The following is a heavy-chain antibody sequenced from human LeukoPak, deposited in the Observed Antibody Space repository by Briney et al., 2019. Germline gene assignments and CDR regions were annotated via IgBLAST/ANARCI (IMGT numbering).Heavy chain of an antibody. CDR1: AASFSSHY. Sequence: SETLSLTCAVSAASFSSHYWTWIRQSPGKGLEWIGYISYIGSTNYNPSLKSRVTISIDTSRNQFSLKLRSVIAADTAVYYCARDLVTVTKGFDIWGQGTMVSVSS. D-gene: IGHD4-17*01. J-gene: IGHJ3*02. CDR3: ARDLVTVTKGFDI. CDR2: ISYIGST. V-gene: IGHV4-59*11.